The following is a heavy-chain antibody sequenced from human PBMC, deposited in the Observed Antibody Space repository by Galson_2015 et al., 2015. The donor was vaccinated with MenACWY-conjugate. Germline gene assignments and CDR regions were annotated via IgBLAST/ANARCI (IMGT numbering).Heavy chain of an antibody. V-gene: IGHV3-15*01. CDR3: TTDYFGQYFFDS. CDR2: IKSKTHSGTP. CDR1: GFTFSNAW. D-gene: IGHD2/OR15-2a*01. J-gene: IGHJ4*02. Sequence: SLRLSCAASGFTFSNAWMTWDRQAPGKGLELVGRIKSKTHSGTPDYAAPVNGRFTISRDDSRNTVYLEMNGLKAEDTGLYYCTTDYFGQYFFDSWGQGTPVTVSS.